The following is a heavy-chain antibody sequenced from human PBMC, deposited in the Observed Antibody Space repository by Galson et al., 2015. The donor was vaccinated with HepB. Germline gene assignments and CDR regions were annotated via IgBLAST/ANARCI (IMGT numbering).Heavy chain of an antibody. CDR1: DYTFTSYG. J-gene: IGHJ5*02. V-gene: IGHV1-18*01. CDR2: ISGYNGNT. Sequence: SVKVSCKASDYTFTSYGISWVRQAPGQSLEWMGWISGYNGNTKYAQKLQGRVTMTTDTSTSTAYMELRSLRSDDTAVYYCTLDSYYYGSGQVYNWFDPWGQGTLVTVSS. CDR3: TLDSYYYGSGQVYNWFDP. D-gene: IGHD3-10*01.